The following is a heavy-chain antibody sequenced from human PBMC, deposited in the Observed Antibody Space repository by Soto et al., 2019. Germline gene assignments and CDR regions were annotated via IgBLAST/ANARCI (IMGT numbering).Heavy chain of an antibody. V-gene: IGHV5-51*01. CDR3: ARQRLLYYYAMDV. CDR1: GYSFTSYW. CDR2: IYPGDSDT. D-gene: IGHD6-25*01. J-gene: IGHJ6*02. Sequence: GESVKSSCKGSGYSFTSYWIGWVRQLPGKGLEWMGIIYPGDSDTRYSPSFQGHITISADDSISTPYVQWSSLKASDTAMYHWARQRLLYYYAMDVCSQGTTVTVS.